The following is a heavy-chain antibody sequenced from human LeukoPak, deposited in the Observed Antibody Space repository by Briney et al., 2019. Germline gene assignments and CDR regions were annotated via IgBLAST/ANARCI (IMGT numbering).Heavy chain of an antibody. CDR3: ARDQWRLFDY. V-gene: IGHV3-7*04. CDR2: IKEDGSDK. Sequence: GGSLRLSCAASGFTFSNYWMSWVRQAPGKGLEWVASIKEDGSDKYYVDSVKGRFTISRDSAKNSLFLQMNSLRAEDTAVYYCARDQWRLFDYWGQGTWSPSPQ. CDR1: GFTFSNYW. J-gene: IGHJ4*02. D-gene: IGHD2-21*02.